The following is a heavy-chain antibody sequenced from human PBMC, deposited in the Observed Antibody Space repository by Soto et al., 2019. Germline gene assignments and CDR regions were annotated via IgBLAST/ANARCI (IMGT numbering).Heavy chain of an antibody. CDR1: GGSISSYY. V-gene: IGHV4-59*08. CDR3: ARLGGFYQSLES. Sequence: SETLSLTCTVSGGSISSYYWSWIQQPPGKGLEWIGYIYYTGTTTYNPSIKSRVTISVDSSKNQFSLNLTSVSAADTAVYYCARLGGFYQSLESWGQGTLVTVSS. D-gene: IGHD3-22*01. CDR2: IYYTGTT. J-gene: IGHJ5*01.